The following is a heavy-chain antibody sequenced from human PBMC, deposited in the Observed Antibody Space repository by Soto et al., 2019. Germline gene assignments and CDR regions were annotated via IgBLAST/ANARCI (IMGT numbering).Heavy chain of an antibody. Sequence: GESLKISCKGSGYTFTNYWIGWVRQMPGKGPEWMGIIYPGDSDTKYDPSFQGQVTISADKSMATAYLQWSSLKASDTAIYYCAASIFYYGMDVWGQGTAVTVSS. V-gene: IGHV5-51*01. J-gene: IGHJ6*02. CDR1: GYTFTNYW. CDR2: IYPGDSDT. CDR3: AASIFYYGMDV.